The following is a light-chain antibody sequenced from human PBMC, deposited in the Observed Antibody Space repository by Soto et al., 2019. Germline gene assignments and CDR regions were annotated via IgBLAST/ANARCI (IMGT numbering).Light chain of an antibody. CDR3: QQYASSVT. CDR2: GAS. V-gene: IGKV3-20*01. J-gene: IGKJ1*01. Sequence: EILLTQSPDSLSLSPGDRATLSCRASQSFSSTFFAWYQQKPGQAPRLLIYGASSRATGIPDRFSGSGSWTDFTLTISRLEPEDFAVYYCQQYASSVTFGQGTKVEIK. CDR1: QSFSSTF.